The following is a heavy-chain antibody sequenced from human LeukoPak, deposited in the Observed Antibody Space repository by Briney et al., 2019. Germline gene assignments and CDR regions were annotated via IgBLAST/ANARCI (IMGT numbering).Heavy chain of an antibody. CDR3: AARSVVPAATSFDY. Sequence: SQTLSLTCTVSGRSISSGDYYWSWIRQPPGKGLEWIGYIYYSGSTYYNPSLKSRVTISVDTSKNQFSLKLSSVTAADTAVYYCAARSVVPAATSFDYWGQGTLVTVSS. D-gene: IGHD2-2*01. J-gene: IGHJ4*02. V-gene: IGHV4-30-4*01. CDR2: IYYSGST. CDR1: GRSISSGDYY.